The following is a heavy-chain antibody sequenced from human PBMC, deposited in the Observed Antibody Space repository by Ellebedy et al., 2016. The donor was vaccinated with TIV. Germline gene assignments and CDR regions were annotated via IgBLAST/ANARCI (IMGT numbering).Heavy chain of an antibody. Sequence: AASVKVSCKASGYTFSSYYMHWVRQAPGQGLEWMGIIKPSGGSTSYAQKFQGRVTMTRDMSTSTVYMELSSLRSGDTAVYYCARDSLYGGNVIDYWGQGTLVTVSS. D-gene: IGHD4-23*01. CDR3: ARDSLYGGNVIDY. J-gene: IGHJ4*02. V-gene: IGHV1-46*01. CDR1: GYTFSSYY. CDR2: IKPSGGST.